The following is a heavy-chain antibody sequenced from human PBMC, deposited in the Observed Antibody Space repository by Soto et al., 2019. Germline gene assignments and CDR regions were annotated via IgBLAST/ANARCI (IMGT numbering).Heavy chain of an antibody. V-gene: IGHV4-34*01. J-gene: IGHJ4*02. CDR1: GGSFSGYY. Sequence: SETLSLTCAVYGGSFSGYYWSWIRQPPGKGLEWIGEINHSGSTNYNPTLKSRVTISVDTSKNQFSLKLSSVTAADTAVYYCARGYSGYDFSEFDYWGQGTLVTVSS. D-gene: IGHD5-12*01. CDR2: INHSGST. CDR3: ARGYSGYDFSEFDY.